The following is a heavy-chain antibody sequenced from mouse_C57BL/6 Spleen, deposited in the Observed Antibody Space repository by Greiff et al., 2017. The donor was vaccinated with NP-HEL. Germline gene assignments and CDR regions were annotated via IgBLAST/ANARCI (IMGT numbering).Heavy chain of an antibody. Sequence: DVQLQESGPGLVKPSQSLSLTCSVTGYSITSGYYWNWIRQFPGNKLEWMGYISYDGSNNYNPSLKNRISITRDTSKNQFFLKLNSVTTEDTATYYCARGVLRYWGQGTTLTVSS. CDR2: ISYDGSN. D-gene: IGHD1-1*01. V-gene: IGHV3-6*01. CDR3: ARGVLRY. J-gene: IGHJ2*01. CDR1: GYSITSGYY.